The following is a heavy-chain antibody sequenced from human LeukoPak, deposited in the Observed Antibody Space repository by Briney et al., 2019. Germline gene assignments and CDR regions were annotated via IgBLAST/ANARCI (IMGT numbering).Heavy chain of an antibody. Sequence: PGGSLRLSCAASGFTFSSYSMNWVSQAPGKWMEWVSFISSGSSIIHYADSVKGRFTISRDDAKDSLYLQMSSLRDEDTAVYYCAKSRVRNDIIFDYWGQGTLVTVSS. CDR3: AKSRVRNDIIFDY. CDR2: ISSGSSII. V-gene: IGHV3-48*02. CDR1: GFTFSSYS. D-gene: IGHD3-10*01. J-gene: IGHJ4*02.